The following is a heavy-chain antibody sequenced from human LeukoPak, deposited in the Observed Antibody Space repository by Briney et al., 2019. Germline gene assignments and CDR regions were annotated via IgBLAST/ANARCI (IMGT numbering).Heavy chain of an antibody. V-gene: IGHV3-23*01. CDR2: ISGTGGST. J-gene: IGHJ4*02. CDR3: AKDSYDSSGSRYDY. Sequence: GGPLRLSCAASGFTFSDYAMSWVRQAPGKGLEWVSAISGTGGSTWYADSVKGRVTISRDNPKNTLYLQMNSLRAEDTAVYYCAKDSYDSSGSRYDYWGQGTLVTVSS. D-gene: IGHD3-22*01. CDR1: GFTFSDYA.